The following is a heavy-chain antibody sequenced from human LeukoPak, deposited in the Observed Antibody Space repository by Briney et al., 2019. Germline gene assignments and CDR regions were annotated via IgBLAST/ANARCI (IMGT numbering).Heavy chain of an antibody. CDR3: VSARDYSNYWWFDP. CDR2: IYYSGST. V-gene: IGHV4-30-4*08. CDR1: GGSISSGDYY. Sequence: SQTLSLTCTVSGGSISSGDYYWSWIRQPPGKGLEWIGYIYYSGSTYYNPSLKSRVTISVDTSKNQFSLKLSSVTAADTAVYYCVSARDYSNYWWFDPWGQGTLVTVSS. J-gene: IGHJ5*02. D-gene: IGHD4-11*01.